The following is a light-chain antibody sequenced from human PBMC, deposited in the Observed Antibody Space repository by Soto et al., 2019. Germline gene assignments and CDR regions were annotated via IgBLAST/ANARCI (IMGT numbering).Light chain of an antibody. V-gene: IGKV3-20*01. CDR2: DAS. J-gene: IGKJ2*02. CDR1: QSLGTNY. CDR3: QQYAYPPPRT. Sequence: DIVLTQSPCTLSSSPGERATLSCRASQSLGTNYLAWYQQKPGQAPMLLIYDASSRATGLADRFSGRGSGADFTLTISRLEPEDFSVYYCQQYAYPPPRTFGQGTKLEIK.